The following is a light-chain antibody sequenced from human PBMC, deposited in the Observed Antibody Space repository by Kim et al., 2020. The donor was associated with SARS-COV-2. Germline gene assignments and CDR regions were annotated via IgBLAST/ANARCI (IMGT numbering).Light chain of an antibody. J-gene: IGKJ2*01. Sequence: SASVGDRVTITCRASQSISSYLNWYQQKPGKAPKLLIYAASSLQSGVPSRFSGSGSGTDFTLTISSLQPEDFATYYGQQSYSTLRTFGQGTKLEI. CDR2: AAS. CDR3: QQSYSTLRT. V-gene: IGKV1-39*01. CDR1: QSISSY.